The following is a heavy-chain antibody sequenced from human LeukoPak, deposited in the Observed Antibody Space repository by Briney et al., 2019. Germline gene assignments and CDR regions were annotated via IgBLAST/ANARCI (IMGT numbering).Heavy chain of an antibody. CDR1: GGSISSSSYY. Sequence: SETLSLTCTVSGGSISSSSYYWGWIRQPPGKGLEWIGSIYYSGSTYYNPSLKRRVTISVDTSKNQFSLKLSSVTAADTAVYYCARNTAMGYFDYWGQGNLVTVSS. CDR2: IYYSGST. D-gene: IGHD5-18*01. V-gene: IGHV4-39*07. CDR3: ARNTAMGYFDY. J-gene: IGHJ4*02.